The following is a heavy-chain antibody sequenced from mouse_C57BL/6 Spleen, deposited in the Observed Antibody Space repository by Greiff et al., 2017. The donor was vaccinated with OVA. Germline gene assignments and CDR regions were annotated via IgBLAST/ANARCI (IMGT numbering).Heavy chain of an antibody. D-gene: IGHD2-12*01. V-gene: IGHV3-6*01. J-gene: IGHJ2*01. CDR3: AREGGYSDFDY. Sequence: ESGPGLVKPSQSLSLTCSVTGYSITSGYYWNWIRQFPGNKLEWMGYISYDGSNNYNPSLKNRISITRDTSKNQFFLKLNSVTTEDTATYYCAREGGYSDFDYWGQGTTLTVSS. CDR2: ISYDGSN. CDR1: GYSITSGYY.